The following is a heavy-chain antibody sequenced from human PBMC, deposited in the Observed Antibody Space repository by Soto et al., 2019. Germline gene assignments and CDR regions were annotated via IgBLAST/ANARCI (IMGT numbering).Heavy chain of an antibody. Sequence: ASVKVSCKASGYTFKNYGIKWVRHAPGQGLEWVGWITTYNGNRYSAEKFQGRVTMTTDTSTSTTYMELRSLTSDDTGVYYCAREAHPKGVAADGASEYWGQGTVVIVAS. V-gene: IGHV1-18*01. CDR3: AREAHPKGVAADGASEY. D-gene: IGHD6-19*01. CDR2: ITTYNGNR. J-gene: IGHJ4*02. CDR1: GYTFKNYG.